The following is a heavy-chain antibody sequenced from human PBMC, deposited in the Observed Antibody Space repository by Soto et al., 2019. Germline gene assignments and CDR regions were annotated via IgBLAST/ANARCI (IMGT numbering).Heavy chain of an antibody. J-gene: IGHJ4*02. CDR2: IYYSGST. D-gene: IGHD6-19*01. Sequence: QLQLQESGPGLVKPSETLSLTCAVSGGSISSSSYYWGWIRQPPGKGLEWIGSIYYSGSTYYTPSRQSRVAISVDPSKNQFSLKLNSVTAADTAVYYCARRTVNIRTFYSGLKTHCFDYWGQGTLVTVSS. CDR1: GGSISSSSYY. CDR3: ARRTVNIRTFYSGLKTHCFDY. V-gene: IGHV4-39*01.